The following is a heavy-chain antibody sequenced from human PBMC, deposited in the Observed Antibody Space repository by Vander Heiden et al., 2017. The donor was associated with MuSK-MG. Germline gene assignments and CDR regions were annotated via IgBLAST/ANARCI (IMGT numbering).Heavy chain of an antibody. J-gene: IGHJ2*01. D-gene: IGHD7-27*01. CDR3: ARSNWGYWYFDL. V-gene: IGHV4-39*01. CDR1: GGSISSSSYY. Sequence: QLQLQASGPGLVKPSETLSLTCTVSGGSISSSSYYWGWIRQPPGKGLEWIGSIYYSGSTYYNPSLKSRVTISVDTSKNQFSLKLSSVTAADTAVYYCARSNWGYWYFDLWGRGTLVTVSS. CDR2: IYYSGST.